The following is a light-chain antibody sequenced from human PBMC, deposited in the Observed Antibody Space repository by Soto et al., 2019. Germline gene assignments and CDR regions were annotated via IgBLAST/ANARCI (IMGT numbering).Light chain of an antibody. CDR1: QSVSSSY. CDR2: GAS. Sequence: EIVLTQSPGTLSLSPGERATLSCRASQSVSSSYLAWYQQKPGQAPRLLIYGASSRATGIPDRFSVSWSGTDFPLTISRLEPEDFAVYCRQQYGSSPYTFGQGTKLEIK. V-gene: IGKV3-20*01. CDR3: QQYGSSPYT. J-gene: IGKJ2*01.